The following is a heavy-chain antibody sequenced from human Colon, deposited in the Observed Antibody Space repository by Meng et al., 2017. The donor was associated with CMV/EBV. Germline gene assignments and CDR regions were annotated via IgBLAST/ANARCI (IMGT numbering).Heavy chain of an antibody. CDR2: ITPNGDSA. CDR3: ARQISVGSVDP. CDR1: GDTLSKLY. J-gene: IGHJ5*02. Sequence: SCKASGDTLSKLYIHWVRQAPGQGLEWMGLITPNGDSAYYAQNFQGRVTMTSDTSTSTIYMDLNNLRSEDTAVYYCARQISVGSVDPWGQGTLVTVSS. V-gene: IGHV1-46*01. D-gene: IGHD1-26*01.